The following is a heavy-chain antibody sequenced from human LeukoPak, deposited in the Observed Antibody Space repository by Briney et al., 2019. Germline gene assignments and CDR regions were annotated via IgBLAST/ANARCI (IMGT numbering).Heavy chain of an antibody. J-gene: IGHJ4*02. CDR3: ARTRDGPFEY. V-gene: IGHV3-11*04. Sequence: GGSLRLSCAASEFSVSGNYMNWVRQAPGKGLEWLSHIANSGSSIQYADSVKGRFTISRDNAKNSLYLQMSSLRAEDTAVYYCARTRDGPFEYWGQGTLVTVSS. CDR1: EFSVSGNY. CDR2: IANSGSSI. D-gene: IGHD5-24*01.